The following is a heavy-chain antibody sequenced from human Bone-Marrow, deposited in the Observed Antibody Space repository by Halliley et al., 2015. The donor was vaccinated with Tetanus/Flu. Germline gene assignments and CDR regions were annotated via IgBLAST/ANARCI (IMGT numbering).Heavy chain of an antibody. V-gene: IGHV1-69*11. Sequence: QLVQSGAEVKERGSSVKVSCKASGGTFSADTLSWLRQAPGQGLEWMGRIVPMLGATKYAQKFQDRVTITADEATSTLFMELSSLRSDDAAVYYCGRSDQWGGPIFWGQGTLVTVSS. CDR1: GGTFSADT. CDR2: IVPMLGAT. D-gene: IGHD1-26*01. J-gene: IGHJ1*01. CDR3: GRSDQWGGPIF.